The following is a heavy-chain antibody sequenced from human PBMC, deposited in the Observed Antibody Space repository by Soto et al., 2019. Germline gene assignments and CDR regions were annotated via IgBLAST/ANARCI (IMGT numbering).Heavy chain of an antibody. J-gene: IGHJ6*03. CDR2: VYYIGST. CDR3: ARGNGRYCSSTSCYEDYYYYYMDV. CDR1: SGSIAGSNW. D-gene: IGHD2-2*01. V-gene: IGHV4-4*02. Sequence: QVQLQESGPGLVKPSGTLSLTCAVSSGSIAGSNWWSWVRQPPGKGLEWIGEVYYIGSTHYNPSLKDRVTISLDKSKNQFSLKLSSVTAADTAVYYCARGNGRYCSSTSCYEDYYYYYMDVWGKGTTVTVSS.